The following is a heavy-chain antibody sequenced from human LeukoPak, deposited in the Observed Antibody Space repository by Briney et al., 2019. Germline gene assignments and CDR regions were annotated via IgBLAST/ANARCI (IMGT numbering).Heavy chain of an antibody. CDR3: ASYYDSSGHTDG. D-gene: IGHD3-22*01. CDR2: IYYSGST. CDR1: GGSISSSSYY. Sequence: SETLSLTCTVSGGSISSSSYYWGWLRQPPGKGLEWIGSIYYSGSTYYNPSLKSRVTISVDTSKNQFSLKLSSVTAADTAVYYCASYYDSSGHTDGWGQGTLVTVSS. V-gene: IGHV4-39*01. J-gene: IGHJ4*02.